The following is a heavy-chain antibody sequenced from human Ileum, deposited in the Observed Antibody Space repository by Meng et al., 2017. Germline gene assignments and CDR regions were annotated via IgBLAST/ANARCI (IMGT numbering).Heavy chain of an antibody. J-gene: IGHJ4*02. CDR2: ISIGADT. D-gene: IGHD5-24*01. V-gene: IGHV3-53*02. Sequence: EVQVVRTGGGWIDTGGSLRLSCEASGSIVRSHYMSWVRQAPGKGLESVSIISIGADTYYADSVKGRFTISRDSSKNTLFLQMNSLRAEDTAVYYCAKGREMNTILDYWGQGTLVTVSS. CDR3: AKGREMNTILDY. CDR1: GSIVRSHY.